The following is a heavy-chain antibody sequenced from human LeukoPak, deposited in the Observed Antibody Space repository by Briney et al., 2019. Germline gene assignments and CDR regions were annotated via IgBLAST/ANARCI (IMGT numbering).Heavy chain of an antibody. D-gene: IGHD6-6*01. V-gene: IGHV5-51*01. Sequence: GESLKISCQGSGYSLTSYWIGWVRQMPGKGLEWMGIIYPSDSDTRYSPSFQDQVTISADKSISTAYLQWSSLKASDTATYYCARHTSSSLIWGQGTMVTVSS. CDR1: GYSLTSYW. CDR3: ARHTSSSLI. CDR2: IYPSDSDT. J-gene: IGHJ3*02.